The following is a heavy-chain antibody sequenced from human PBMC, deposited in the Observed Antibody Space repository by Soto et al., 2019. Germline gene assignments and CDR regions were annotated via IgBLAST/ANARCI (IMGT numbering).Heavy chain of an antibody. J-gene: IGHJ4*02. CDR2: TSGSGGST. D-gene: IGHD2-2*01. CDR3: AKDDPVAPEGDDY. Sequence: GGSLRLSCAASGFTFSSYAMSWVRQAPGKGLEWVSATSGSGGSTYYADSVKGRFTISRDNSKNTLYLQMNSLRAADTAVYYCAKDDPVAPEGDDYWGQGTLVTVSS. V-gene: IGHV3-23*01. CDR1: GFTFSSYA.